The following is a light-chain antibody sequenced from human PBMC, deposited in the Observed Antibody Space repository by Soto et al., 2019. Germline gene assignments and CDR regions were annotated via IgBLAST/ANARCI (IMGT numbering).Light chain of an antibody. V-gene: IGKV3-15*01. CDR2: GAS. CDR3: QQYNNWPWT. CDR1: QSVSSN. Sequence: EIVMTQSPATLSVSPGERATLSCMASQSVSSNLAWYQQKPGQAPRLLIYGASTRATGIPARFSGSGSGTDFTLTISSLQSEDFAFYYCQQYNNWPWTFGQGTKVDIK. J-gene: IGKJ1*01.